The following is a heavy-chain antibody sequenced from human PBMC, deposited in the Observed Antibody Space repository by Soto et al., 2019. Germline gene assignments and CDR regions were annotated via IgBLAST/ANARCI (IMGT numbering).Heavy chain of an antibody. J-gene: IGHJ6*02. CDR2: IYPADSDT. Sequence: GESLKISCNGSGYIFTTSWIAWVHQVPGKGLEWMGVIYPADSDTRYSPSFQGQVTISADRSVSTAYLQWSSLKASDTAIYYCAKTTTATHYYYGMDVWGQGTTVTVS. V-gene: IGHV5-51*07. CDR3: AKTTTATHYYYGMDV. CDR1: GYIFTTSW. D-gene: IGHD1-1*01.